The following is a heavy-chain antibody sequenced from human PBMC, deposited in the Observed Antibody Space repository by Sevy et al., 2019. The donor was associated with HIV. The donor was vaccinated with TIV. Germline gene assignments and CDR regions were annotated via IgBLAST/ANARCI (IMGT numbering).Heavy chain of an antibody. V-gene: IGHV3-7*01. D-gene: IGHD6-13*01. J-gene: IGHJ4*02. CDR3: TRVSRATADDY. CDR1: GFTFSNSW. Sequence: GGSLRLSCVASGFTFSNSWMNWVRQAPGKGLEWVANINPGGTEEFYVVSVKGRFIISSDNAKNSLFLQMNSLGAEDTDVYDCTRVSRATADDYWGQGTLVTVSS. CDR2: INPGGTEE.